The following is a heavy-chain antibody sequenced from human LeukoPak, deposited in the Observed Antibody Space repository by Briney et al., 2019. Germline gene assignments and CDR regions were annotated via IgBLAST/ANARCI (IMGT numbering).Heavy chain of an antibody. Sequence: PSETLSLTCTVSGGSINSSSYYWGWIRQPPGEALERIGSIYHSGYTYYNPSLKSRVTISVDTSKSQFSLKLSSVTAADTAVYYCARSSMFRGVTVDYWGQGTLVTVSS. CDR2: IYHSGYT. CDR1: GGSINSSSYY. V-gene: IGHV4-39*01. D-gene: IGHD3-10*01. CDR3: ARSSMFRGVTVDY. J-gene: IGHJ4*02.